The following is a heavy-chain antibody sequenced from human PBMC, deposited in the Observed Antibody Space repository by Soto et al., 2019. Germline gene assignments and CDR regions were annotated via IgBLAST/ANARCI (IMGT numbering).Heavy chain of an antibody. Sequence: ASVKVSCKASGYTFTRSGISWVRQAPGQGLEWMGIINPSGGSTTYAQKFQGRVTMTRDTSTSTVYMELSSLRSEDTAVYYCARGFSSGWPFGYWGQGTPVTVSS. D-gene: IGHD6-19*01. CDR3: ARGFSSGWPFGY. CDR1: GYTFTRSG. J-gene: IGHJ4*02. V-gene: IGHV1-46*01. CDR2: INPSGGST.